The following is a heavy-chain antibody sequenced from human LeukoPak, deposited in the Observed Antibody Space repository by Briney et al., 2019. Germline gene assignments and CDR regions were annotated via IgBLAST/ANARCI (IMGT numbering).Heavy chain of an antibody. J-gene: IGHJ5*02. D-gene: IGHD3-10*01. CDR3: ARDGEYYGSGSST. V-gene: IGHV4-39*07. CDR1: AGSISSSSYY. Sequence: SETLSLTCTVSAGSISSSSYYWGWIRQPPGKGLEWIGSIYYSGSTHYNPSLKSRVTISVDTSKNQFSLKLSSVTAADTAVYYCARDGEYYGSGSSTWGQGTLVTVSS. CDR2: IYYSGST.